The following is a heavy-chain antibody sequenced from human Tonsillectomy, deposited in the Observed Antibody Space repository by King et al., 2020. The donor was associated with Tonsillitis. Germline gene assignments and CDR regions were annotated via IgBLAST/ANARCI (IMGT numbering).Heavy chain of an antibody. CDR2: ISSSSSDT. Sequence: GQLVQSGGGLVKPGGSLRLYCAASGFTFSDYYMSWIRQAPGKGLEWVSDISSSSSDTNYADSVKGRFTISRDNAKNSLYLQMNSLRTEDTAVYYCARVWEAVVTGWFDPWGQGTLVTVSS. V-gene: IGHV3-11*05. J-gene: IGHJ5*02. CDR3: ARVWEAVVTGWFDP. D-gene: IGHD2-21*02. CDR1: GFTFSDYY.